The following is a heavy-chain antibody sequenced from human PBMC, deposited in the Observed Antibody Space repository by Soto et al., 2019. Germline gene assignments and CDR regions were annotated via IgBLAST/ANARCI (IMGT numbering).Heavy chain of an antibody. V-gene: IGHV1-18*01. Sequence: ASVKVSCKASGGTFSSYAISWVRQAPGQGLEWMGWIIANNGNTNYAQKLQGRVTMTTDTSTSTAYMELRSLRSDDTAVYYCARDELLWFGTNWFDPWGQGTLVTVSS. J-gene: IGHJ5*02. D-gene: IGHD3-10*01. CDR1: GGTFSSYA. CDR3: ARDELLWFGTNWFDP. CDR2: IIANNGNT.